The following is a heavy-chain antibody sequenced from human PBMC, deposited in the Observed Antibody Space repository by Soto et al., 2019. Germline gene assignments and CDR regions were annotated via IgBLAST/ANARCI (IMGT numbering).Heavy chain of an antibody. D-gene: IGHD3-9*01. CDR1: GFSIISAYSY. CDR2: IAYSGDT. J-gene: IGHJ5*01. V-gene: IGHV4-31*11. CDR3: ARDFERSAIAS. Sequence: TLCLTCVVAGFSIISAYSYWFRIRKHPGKGLEWIGYIAYSGDTYYNPSLRSRVTISADTSENKFSLTLKSVTAADTAVYFCARDFERSAIASWGQGTPVTAPQ.